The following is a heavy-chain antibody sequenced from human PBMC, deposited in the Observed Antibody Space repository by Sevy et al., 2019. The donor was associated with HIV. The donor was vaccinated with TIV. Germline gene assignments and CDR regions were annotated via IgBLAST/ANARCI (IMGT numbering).Heavy chain of an antibody. CDR2: ISSSSSTI. CDR1: GFTFSSYS. D-gene: IGHD6-6*01. V-gene: IGHV3-48*02. Sequence: GGSLRLSCAASGFTFSSYSMNWVRQAPGKGLEWVSYISSSSSTIYYADSVKGRFTISRDNAKNSLYLQMNSLRDEDTAVYYCASQRRIAARFYYYYYMDVWGKGTTVIVSS. CDR3: ASQRRIAARFYYYYYMDV. J-gene: IGHJ6*03.